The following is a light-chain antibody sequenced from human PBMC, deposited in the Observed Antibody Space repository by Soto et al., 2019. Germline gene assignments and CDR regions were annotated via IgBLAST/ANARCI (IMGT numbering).Light chain of an antibody. J-gene: IGKJ1*01. V-gene: IGKV3-20*01. CDR1: QSVRNSY. Sequence: EIALTQSPGNLSLSPGEIATLSCRASQSVRNSYLAWHQHKPGQAPRILIYGASTRATGIPGRFSGSGFGTDFTLTISRLEHEDFGGYYCQQYGSPPLALGQGTKVEIK. CDR2: GAS. CDR3: QQYGSPPLA.